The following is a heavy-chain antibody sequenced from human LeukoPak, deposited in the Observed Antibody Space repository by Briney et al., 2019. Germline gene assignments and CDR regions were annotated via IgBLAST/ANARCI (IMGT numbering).Heavy chain of an antibody. Sequence: GESLKISCKGSGYSFTSYWISWVRQMPGKGLEWMGRIDPSDSYTNYSPSFQGHVTISADKSISTAYLQWSSLKASDTAMYYCARHTGARYRSGWPPFDYWGQGTLVTVSS. CDR1: GYSFTSYW. D-gene: IGHD6-19*01. CDR2: IDPSDSYT. CDR3: ARHTGARYRSGWPPFDY. J-gene: IGHJ4*02. V-gene: IGHV5-10-1*01.